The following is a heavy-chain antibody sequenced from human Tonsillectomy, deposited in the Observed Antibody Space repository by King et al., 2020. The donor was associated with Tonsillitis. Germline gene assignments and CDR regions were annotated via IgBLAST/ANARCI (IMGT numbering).Heavy chain of an antibody. V-gene: IGHV1-69*01. D-gene: IGHD3-22*01. Sequence: QLVXSGAEVXKPGSXVKVSCKASGGTLSSYAISWVRQAPGQGLEWMGGIIPIFGTPNYAQKLQGRVTITADESTSTAYMELSSLRSEDTAVYYCARVDSNGYDYYFDYWGQGTLVTVSS. J-gene: IGHJ4*02. CDR3: ARVDSNGYDYYFDY. CDR2: IIPIFGTP. CDR1: GGTLSSYA.